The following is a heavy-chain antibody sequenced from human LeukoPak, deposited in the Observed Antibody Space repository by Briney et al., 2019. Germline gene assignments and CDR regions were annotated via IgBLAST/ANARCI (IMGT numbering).Heavy chain of an antibody. CDR1: GFSCSIYW. V-gene: IGHV3-7*05. J-gene: IGHJ4*02. Sequence: GGSLRLSCAASGFSCSIYWMSWVRQAPGKGLEWVASLKQDGSEKYYVDSVKGRFTISRDNAKNSLSLQMNSLRAEDTAVYYCARDKYIDWGQGTLVTVSS. CDR2: LKQDGSEK. CDR3: ARDKYID. D-gene: IGHD1-1*01.